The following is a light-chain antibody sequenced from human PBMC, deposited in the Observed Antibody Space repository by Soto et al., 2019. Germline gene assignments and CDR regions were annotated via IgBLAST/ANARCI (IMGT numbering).Light chain of an antibody. V-gene: IGKV3-15*01. Sequence: DIVMTGTPATLSVSPGETATLSSRDSQRVSSNLAWYQQKPGQAHRLLIYGAYTRATGIQARFSGSGSGTEFTLTIRSLQPEDFAVYYCKQYNNWPLTFGQGTKVDIK. CDR2: GAY. J-gene: IGKJ1*01. CDR1: QRVSSN. CDR3: KQYNNWPLT.